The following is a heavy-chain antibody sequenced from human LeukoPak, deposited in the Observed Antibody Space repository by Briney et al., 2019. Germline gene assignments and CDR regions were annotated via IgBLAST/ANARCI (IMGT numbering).Heavy chain of an antibody. D-gene: IGHD6-19*01. CDR1: WDSVSSNSAA. Sequence: SQTLSLTYAISWDSVSSNSAAWNWIRQSPSRGLEWLGRTYYRSKWYNDYAVSVKSRITINPDTSKNQFSLQLNSVTPEDTAVYYCAREGAYSSGWYDSWSYFDYWGQGTLVTVSS. J-gene: IGHJ4*02. CDR3: AREGAYSSGWYDSWSYFDY. V-gene: IGHV6-1*01. CDR2: TYYRSKWYN.